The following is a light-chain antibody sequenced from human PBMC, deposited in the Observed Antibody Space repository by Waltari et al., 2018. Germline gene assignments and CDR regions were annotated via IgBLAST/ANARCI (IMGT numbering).Light chain of an antibody. Sequence: DIQMTQSPSSLSASVGDSVTIPCLASQTINDYLNWYQQKPGEAPKLLIYAASSLQRGVPSRFSGTGSGTEFTLTISSLQPEDFATYYCQQSYSSRRSFGGGTKVEI. CDR1: QTINDY. CDR2: AAS. CDR3: QQSYSSRRS. V-gene: IGKV1-39*01. J-gene: IGKJ4*01.